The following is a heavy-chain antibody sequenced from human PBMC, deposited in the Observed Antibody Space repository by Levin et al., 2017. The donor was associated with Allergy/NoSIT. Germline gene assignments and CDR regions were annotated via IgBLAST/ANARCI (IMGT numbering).Heavy chain of an antibody. Sequence: GGSLRLSCAASGFTFINYAMSWVRQAPGTGLEWVSGISSSGRSTWYADSVKGRFTISRDNSKNTLYLQMNSLRAGDTALYYCARDTPDLSPGPYFDYWGKGTLVTVSS. CDR1: GFTFINYA. CDR2: ISSSGRST. V-gene: IGHV3-23*01. CDR3: ARDTPDLSPGPYFDY. J-gene: IGHJ4*02.